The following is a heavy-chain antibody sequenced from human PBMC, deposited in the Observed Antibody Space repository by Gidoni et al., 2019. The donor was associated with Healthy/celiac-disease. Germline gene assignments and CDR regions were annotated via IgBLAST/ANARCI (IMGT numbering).Heavy chain of an antibody. CDR2: ISSSSSTI. D-gene: IGHD6-13*01. CDR3: AREGVSSSWYGLYFQH. V-gene: IGHV3-48*01. Sequence: EVQLVASGGGLVQPGGSLRLSCAASGFTCSRYSMNWVRQAPGKGLEWVSYISSSSSTIYYADSVKGRFTISRDNAKNSLYLQMNSLRAEDTAVYYCAREGVSSSWYGLYFQHWGQGTLVTVSS. CDR1: GFTCSRYS. J-gene: IGHJ1*01.